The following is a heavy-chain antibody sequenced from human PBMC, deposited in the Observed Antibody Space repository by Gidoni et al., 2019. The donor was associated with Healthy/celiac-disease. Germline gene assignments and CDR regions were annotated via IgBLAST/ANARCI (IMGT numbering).Heavy chain of an antibody. V-gene: IGHV4-34*01. CDR3: ARSFSRLTRKGGWFDP. D-gene: IGHD2-8*01. Sequence: QVQLQQWGAGLLKPSETLSLTCAVYGGSFSGYYWSWIRQPPGKGLEWIGEINHSGSTNYNPSLKSRVTISVDTSKNQFSLKLSSVTAADTAVYYCARSFSRLTRKGGWFDPWGQGTLVTVSS. CDR2: INHSGST. CDR1: GGSFSGYY. J-gene: IGHJ5*02.